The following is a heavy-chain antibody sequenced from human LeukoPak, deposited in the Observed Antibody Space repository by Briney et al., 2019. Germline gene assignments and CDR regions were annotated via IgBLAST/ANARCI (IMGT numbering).Heavy chain of an antibody. D-gene: IGHD1-14*01. J-gene: IGHJ5*01. Sequence: SETLSLTCAVSGASLSSSSYFWGWIRQAPGGGPEWLGSVSHNGATYYNLSLKSRVTISLDLSKNQVTLPVTSVTGADTALYFWASRNVVSPTAVETWFDSWGQGTLITVSS. V-gene: IGHV4-39*06. CDR3: ASRNVVSPTAVETWFDS. CDR1: GASLSSSSYF. CDR2: VSHNGAT.